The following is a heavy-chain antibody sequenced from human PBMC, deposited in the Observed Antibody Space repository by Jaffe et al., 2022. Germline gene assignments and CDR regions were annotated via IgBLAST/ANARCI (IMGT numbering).Heavy chain of an antibody. CDR2: INPSGGST. Sequence: QVQLVQSGAEVKKPGASVKVSCKASGYTFTSYYMHWVRQAPGQGLEWMGIINPSGGSTSYAQKFQGRVTMTRDTSTSTVYMELSSLRSEDTAVYYCAREGGCSGGSCYKGLGYYYYYMDVWGKGTTVTVSS. J-gene: IGHJ6*03. D-gene: IGHD2-15*01. CDR1: GYTFTSYY. V-gene: IGHV1-46*03. CDR3: AREGGCSGGSCYKGLGYYYYYMDV.